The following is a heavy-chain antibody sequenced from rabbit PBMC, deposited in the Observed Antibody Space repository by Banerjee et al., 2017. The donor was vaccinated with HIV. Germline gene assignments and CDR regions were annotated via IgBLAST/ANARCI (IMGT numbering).Heavy chain of an antibody. J-gene: IGHJ4*01. CDR1: GFSFSSGHW. D-gene: IGHD6-1*01. CDR3: VRDQARMLDL. V-gene: IGHV1S45*01. CDR2: ICIGSGST. Sequence: QEQLVESGGGLVQPEGSLTLTCTASGFSFSSGHWICWVRQAPGKGLEWIGCICIGSGSTWYASWAKGRFTISKTSSTTVTLQMTSLTAADTATYFCVRDQARMLDLWGQGTLVTVS.